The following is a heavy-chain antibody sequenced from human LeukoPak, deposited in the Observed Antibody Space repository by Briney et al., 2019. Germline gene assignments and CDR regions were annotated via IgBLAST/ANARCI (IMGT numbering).Heavy chain of an antibody. CDR3: ARGTYYYYYMDV. J-gene: IGHJ6*03. CDR2: INPNSGGT. Sequence: GASVKVSCKASGDTFTGYYMHWVRQAPGQGLEWMGRINPNSGGTNYAQKFQGRVTMTRDTSIGTAYMELSRLRSDDTAVYYCARGTYYYYYMDVWGKGTTVTVSS. V-gene: IGHV1-2*06. CDR1: GDTFTGYY.